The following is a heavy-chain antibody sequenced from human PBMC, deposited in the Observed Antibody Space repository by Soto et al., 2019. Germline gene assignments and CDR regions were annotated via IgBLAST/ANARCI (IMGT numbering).Heavy chain of an antibody. CDR2: IIPIFGTA. CDR3: AKASRRDGYNPSNAFDI. CDR1: GGTFSSYA. J-gene: IGHJ3*02. V-gene: IGHV1-69*13. D-gene: IGHD5-12*01. Sequence: ASVKVSCKASGGTFSSYAISWVRQAPGQGLEWMGGIIPIFGTANYAQKFQGRVTITADESTSTAYMELSSLRSEDTAVYYCAKASRRDGYNPSNAFDIWGQGTMVTVSS.